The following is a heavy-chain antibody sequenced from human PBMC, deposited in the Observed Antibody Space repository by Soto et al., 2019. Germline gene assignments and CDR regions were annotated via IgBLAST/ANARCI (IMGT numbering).Heavy chain of an antibody. V-gene: IGHV5-10-1*01. CDR3: ARHLRDILVLPTGMDV. Sequence: LNIDSTCSGCSFNSYWLRGVRKMPGKCREVMGRIDTSDSYTNCSPSFQGHVTISADKSMSSACLQWSSLKASDTAMYYCARHLRDILVLPTGMDVWGQGTTVTVSS. CDR2: IDTSDSYT. J-gene: IGHJ6*02. D-gene: IGHD2-2*01. CDR1: GCSFNSYW.